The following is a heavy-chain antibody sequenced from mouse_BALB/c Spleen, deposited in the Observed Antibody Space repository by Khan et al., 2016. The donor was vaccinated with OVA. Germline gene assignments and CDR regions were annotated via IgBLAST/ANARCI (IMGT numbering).Heavy chain of an antibody. CDR3: ARRDYYGSSVAY. Sequence: QVQLQQSGAELVKPGTSVKLSCKASGYNFTSYWINWVKLRPGQGLEWIGHIYPGSGSTNYNEKFTSKATLSVDTSSSTVYMQLSSLASEDSALYYCARRDYYGSSVAYWGQGTLVTVSA. V-gene: IGHV1-55*01. CDR2: IYPGSGST. J-gene: IGHJ3*01. CDR1: GYNFTSYW. D-gene: IGHD1-1*01.